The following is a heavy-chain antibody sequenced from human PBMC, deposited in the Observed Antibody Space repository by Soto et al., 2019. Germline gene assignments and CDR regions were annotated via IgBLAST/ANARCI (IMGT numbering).Heavy chain of an antibody. CDR1: GFTFTSYA. D-gene: IGHD2-15*01. V-gene: IGHV3-23*01. CDR2: VSRGGST. CDR3: AKRRGAGGHFDY. J-gene: IGHJ4*02. Sequence: LRLSCAASGFTFTSYAMGWVRQAPGKGLECVSVVSRGGSTHYADSVTGRFIVSRDNSKNTVSLQMNSLRADDTAVYYCAKRRGAGGHFDYWGQG.